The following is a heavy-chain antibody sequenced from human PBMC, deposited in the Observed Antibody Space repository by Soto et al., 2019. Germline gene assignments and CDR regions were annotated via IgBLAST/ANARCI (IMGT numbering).Heavy chain of an antibody. Sequence: GESLKISCKGSGYSFTSYWIGWVRQMPGKGLEWMGIIYPGDSDTRYSPSFQGQVTISADKSISTAYLQWSSLKAPDTAMYYCARQSQMDIQLILYHYFDYWGQGTLVTVS. V-gene: IGHV5-51*01. CDR3: ARQSQMDIQLILYHYFDY. CDR2: IYPGDSDT. CDR1: GYSFTSYW. D-gene: IGHD5-12*01. J-gene: IGHJ4*02.